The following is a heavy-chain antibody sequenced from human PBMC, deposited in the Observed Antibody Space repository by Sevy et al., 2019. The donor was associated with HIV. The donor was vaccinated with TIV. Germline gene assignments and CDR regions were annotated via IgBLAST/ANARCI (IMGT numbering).Heavy chain of an antibody. D-gene: IGHD4-17*01. V-gene: IGHV3-15*07. CDR1: GFTFSNAW. Sequence: GGSLRLSCAASGFTFSNAWMNWVRQAPGKGLEWVGRIKSKTDGGTTDYAAPVKGRFTISRDDSKNTLYLQMNSLKTEDTAVYYCTTDWPKVKEAGDDYWGQGTLVTVSS. J-gene: IGHJ4*02. CDR2: IKSKTDGGTT. CDR3: TTDWPKVKEAGDDY.